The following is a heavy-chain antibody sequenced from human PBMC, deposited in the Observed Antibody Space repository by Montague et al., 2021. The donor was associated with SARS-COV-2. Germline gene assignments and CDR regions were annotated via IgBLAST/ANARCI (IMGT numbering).Heavy chain of an antibody. V-gene: IGHV4-39*01. J-gene: IGHJ4*02. D-gene: IGHD6-19*01. CDR1: GGSISSSGYY. Sequence: SETLSLTCTVSGGSISSSGYYWGWIRQPPGKGLEWIGSIYYSGSTYYNPSLKSRVTISVDTSKNQFSLKLSPVTAADTAVYYCARQRRGGLVSTPRFFDYWGQGTLVTVSS. CDR3: ARQRRGGLVSTPRFFDY. CDR2: IYYSGST.